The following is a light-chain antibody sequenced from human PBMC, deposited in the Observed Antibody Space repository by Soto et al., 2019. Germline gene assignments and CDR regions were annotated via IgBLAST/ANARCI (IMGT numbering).Light chain of an antibody. CDR3: CSYAGTSTHSV. V-gene: IGLV2-23*02. Sequence: QSALTQPASVSGSPGQSITISCTGTSSDVGSYNLVSWYQQHPGKAPKLIISDVSKRPSGISDRFSGSKSGSTASLTNSGLQAEDEADYYCCSYAGTSTHSVFGGGTQLTVL. CDR2: DVS. J-gene: IGLJ7*01. CDR1: SSDVGSYNL.